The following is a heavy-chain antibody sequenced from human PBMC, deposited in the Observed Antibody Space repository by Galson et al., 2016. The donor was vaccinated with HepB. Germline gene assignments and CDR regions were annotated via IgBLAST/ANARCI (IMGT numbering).Heavy chain of an antibody. V-gene: IGHV4-31*03. J-gene: IGHJ4*02. CDR1: GGSIGSGAYS. D-gene: IGHD2-2*02. CDR2: IYYTRTT. Sequence: TLSLTCTVSGGSIGSGAYSWSWVRQHPGKGLEWIGYIYYTRTTPYNPSLKSRVTFSIDTSKNQFSLKLSSVTAADTAVFYCARGGGLYLAPQFDYWGQGILVTVSS. CDR3: ARGGGLYLAPQFDY.